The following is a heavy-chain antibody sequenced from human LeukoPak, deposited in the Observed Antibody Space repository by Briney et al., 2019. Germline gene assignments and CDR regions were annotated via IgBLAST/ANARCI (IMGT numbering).Heavy chain of an antibody. D-gene: IGHD7-27*01. J-gene: IGHJ6*03. CDR2: IYHSGST. Sequence: SETLSLTCTVSGGSISSGGYYWSWIRHPPGKGLEWIGYIYHSGSTYYNPSLKSRVTISVDRSKNQFSLKLSSVTAADTAVYYCARDRETANWAYYYYYMDVWGKGTTVTVSS. V-gene: IGHV4-30-2*01. CDR3: ARDRETANWAYYYYYMDV. CDR1: GGSISSGGYY.